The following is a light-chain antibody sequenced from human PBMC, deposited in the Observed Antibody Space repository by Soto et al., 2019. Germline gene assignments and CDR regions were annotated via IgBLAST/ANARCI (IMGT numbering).Light chain of an antibody. CDR3: NQYSYWPRGT. V-gene: IGKV3-15*01. CDR2: GTS. CDR1: QSVNGH. Sequence: EIVVTQSPATLSVSPGERAILSCRVSQSVNGHLAWYQQRPGQAPRLLIYGTSTRSTDVPLRFSGGGSGTEFTLTISSLLSEDFAVYFCNQYSYWPRGTFGQGTKLEI. J-gene: IGKJ1*01.